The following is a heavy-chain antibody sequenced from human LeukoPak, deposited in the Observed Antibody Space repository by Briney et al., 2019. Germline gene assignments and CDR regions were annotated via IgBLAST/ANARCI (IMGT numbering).Heavy chain of an antibody. CDR1: GFTFSSYA. D-gene: IGHD2-15*01. V-gene: IGHV3-30*02. J-gene: IGHJ4*02. CDR2: IRYDGSNE. CDR3: ARDGGASTPYDY. Sequence: PGGSLRLSCAASGFTFSSYAMSWARQAPGKGLEWVSFIRYDGSNEYYADSVRGRFTISRDNSKNTLYLQMNSLTAEDTAVYYCARDGGASTPYDYWGQGTLVTVSS.